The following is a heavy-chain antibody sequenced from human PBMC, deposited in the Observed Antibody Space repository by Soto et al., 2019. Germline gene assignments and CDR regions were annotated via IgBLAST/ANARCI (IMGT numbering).Heavy chain of an antibody. CDR1: GFTFSRHA. CDR3: AKDPRAYSTHMGYFSDH. V-gene: IGHV3-23*01. D-gene: IGHD6-13*01. Sequence: EVQMLDSGGSVVQPGGSLRLSCAASGFTFSRHAMSWVRQAPGEGLEWVSTLDAGDTTYYADSVKGRFTISRDNARNTLSLQMNSLRVEDTAVYYCAKDPRAYSTHMGYFSDHWGQGTLVTVSS. CDR2: LDAGDTT. J-gene: IGHJ4*02.